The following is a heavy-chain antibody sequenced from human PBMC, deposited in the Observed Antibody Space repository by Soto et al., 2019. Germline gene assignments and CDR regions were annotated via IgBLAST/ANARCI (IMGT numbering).Heavy chain of an antibody. J-gene: IGHJ4*02. Sequence: SETLSLTCAVYGGSFSGYYWSWIRQPPGKGLEWIGEINHSGSTNYNPSLKSRVTISVDTSKNQFSLKLSSVTAADTAVYYCARGRYGLLWFGEDWGQGTLVTV. V-gene: IGHV4-34*01. CDR3: ARGRYGLLWFGED. D-gene: IGHD3-10*01. CDR1: GGSFSGYY. CDR2: INHSGST.